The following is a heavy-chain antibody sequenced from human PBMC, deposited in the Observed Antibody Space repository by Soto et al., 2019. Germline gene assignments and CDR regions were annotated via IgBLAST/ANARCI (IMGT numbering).Heavy chain of an antibody. V-gene: IGHV1-2*04. CDR3: ARDSVYDSSGYHFDY. J-gene: IGHJ4*02. Sequence: GASVKVSCKASGYTFTGYYMHWVRQAPGQGLEWMGWINPNSGGTNYAQKFQGWVTMTRDTSISTAYMELSRLRSDDTAVYYRARDSVYDSSGYHFDYWGQGTLVTVSS. CDR2: INPNSGGT. D-gene: IGHD3-22*01. CDR1: GYTFTGYY.